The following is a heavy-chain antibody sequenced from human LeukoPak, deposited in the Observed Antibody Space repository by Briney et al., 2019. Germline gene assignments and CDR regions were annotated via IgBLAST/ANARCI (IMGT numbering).Heavy chain of an antibody. CDR2: INPSGGST. D-gene: IGHD2-15*01. CDR3: ARGVVFKSSSWYDT. J-gene: IGHJ5*02. CDR1: GYTFTSYY. V-gene: IGHV1-46*01. Sequence: ASVKVSCKASGYTFTSYYMHWVRPAPGQGLERIGIINPSGGSTRNAQKFQGRVTMTRDTSTSTAYMELSSLRSEDTAVYYCARGVVFKSSSWYDTWGQGTLVTVSS.